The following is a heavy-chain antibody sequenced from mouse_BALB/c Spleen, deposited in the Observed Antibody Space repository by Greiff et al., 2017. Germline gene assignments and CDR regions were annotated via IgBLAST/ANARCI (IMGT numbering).Heavy chain of an antibody. CDR3: AWGCFDY. V-gene: IGHV5-6*02. J-gene: IGHJ2*01. CDR1: GFTFSSYG. Sequence: EVKLVESGGDLVKPGGSLKLSCAASGFTFSSYGMSWVRQTPDKRLEWVATISSGGSYTYYPDSVKGRFTISRDNAKNTLYLQMSSLKSEDTAMYYCAWGCFDYWGQGTTLTVSS. CDR2: ISSGGSYT. D-gene: IGHD4-1*01.